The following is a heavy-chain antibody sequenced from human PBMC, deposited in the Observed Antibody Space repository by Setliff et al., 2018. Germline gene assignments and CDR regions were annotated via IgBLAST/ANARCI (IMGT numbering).Heavy chain of an antibody. CDR2: VYYSGYT. CDR1: GGSVSSTSHY. J-gene: IGHJ5*02. Sequence: TSETLSLTCTVSGGSVSSTSHYWGWIRQAPGKGMEWIGSVYYSGYTYSKPSLQSRVSMSVDASKNQFSLKLASVTAADTAVYYCGRQAHDLKGGTTLFYWFDPWGQGTLVTVSS. CDR3: GRQAHDLKGGTTLFYWFDP. V-gene: IGHV4-39*07. D-gene: IGHD1-26*01.